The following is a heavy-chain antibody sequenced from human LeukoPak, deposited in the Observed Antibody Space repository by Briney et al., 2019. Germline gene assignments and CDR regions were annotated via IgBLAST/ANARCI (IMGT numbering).Heavy chain of an antibody. J-gene: IGHJ4*02. Sequence: GGSLRLSCAASGFTFSSYSMNWVRQAPGKGLEWVSSISSSSSYMYYADSVKGRFTISRDNAKNSLYLQMNSLRAEDTAVYYCARGIRFLEWLQPGNPFDYWGQGTLVTVSS. V-gene: IGHV3-21*01. CDR1: GFTFSSYS. CDR3: ARGIRFLEWLQPGNPFDY. CDR2: ISSSSSYM. D-gene: IGHD3-3*01.